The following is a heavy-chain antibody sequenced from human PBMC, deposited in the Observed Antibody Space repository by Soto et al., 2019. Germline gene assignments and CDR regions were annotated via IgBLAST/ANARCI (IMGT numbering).Heavy chain of an antibody. CDR3: AHKGPEDWPLDY. CDR1: GFSLSTSGVG. Sequence: QITLKVSGPTLVRPTQTLTLTCAFSGFSLSTSGVGVGWIRQPPGKALEWLAVIYWDDSKHYSPSLRSRLTITKDTSKNQVDLTMTNMDPMDTGTYYCAHKGPEDWPLDYWGQGTLVTVSS. V-gene: IGHV2-5*02. D-gene: IGHD3-9*01. J-gene: IGHJ4*02. CDR2: IYWDDSK.